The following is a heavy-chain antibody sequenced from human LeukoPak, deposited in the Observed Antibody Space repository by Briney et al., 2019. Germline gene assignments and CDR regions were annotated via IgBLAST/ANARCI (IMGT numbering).Heavy chain of an antibody. Sequence: ASVRVSCTASGYTFTSYYMHWVRQAPGQGLERMGLINPSGGSTSSAQKFQGRVTMTRDTSTSTVYMELSSLRSEDTAVYYCARGTAVAGTGYFDYWGQGTLVTVSS. D-gene: IGHD6-19*01. V-gene: IGHV1-46*01. CDR1: GYTFTSYY. CDR2: INPSGGST. J-gene: IGHJ4*02. CDR3: ARGTAVAGTGYFDY.